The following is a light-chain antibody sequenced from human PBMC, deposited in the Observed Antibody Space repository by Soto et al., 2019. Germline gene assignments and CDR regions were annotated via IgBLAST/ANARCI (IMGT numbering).Light chain of an antibody. CDR3: QKYNTSPWT. CDR2: AAS. J-gene: IGKJ1*01. Sequence: DIQMTQSPSSLSASVGDRVTITCRASQGISNYLAWYQQNPGKVPKLLIYAASTLQSGVPSRFSGSGSGTNFTLTISSLQPEDVATYCCQKYNTSPWTCGQGTKVEIK. V-gene: IGKV1-27*01. CDR1: QGISNY.